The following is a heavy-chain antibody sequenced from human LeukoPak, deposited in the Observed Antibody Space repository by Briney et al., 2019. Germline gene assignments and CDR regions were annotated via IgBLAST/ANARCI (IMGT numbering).Heavy chain of an antibody. Sequence: GASVKVSCKASGYTFTGYYMHWVRQAPGHRLEWMGRINPNSGGTNYAQKIQGRVTMTRDTSISTAYMELSRLRSDDTAVYYCARDYDFWSGYFNDAFDIWGQGTMVTVSS. V-gene: IGHV1-2*06. CDR1: GYTFTGYY. CDR3: ARDYDFWSGYFNDAFDI. D-gene: IGHD3-3*01. J-gene: IGHJ3*02. CDR2: INPNSGGT.